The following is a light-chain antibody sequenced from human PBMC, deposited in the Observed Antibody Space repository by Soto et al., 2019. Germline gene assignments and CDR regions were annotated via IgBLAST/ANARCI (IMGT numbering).Light chain of an antibody. Sequence: QSVLTQPASVSGSPGQSITISCTGTSSDIGSYNYVSWYQQHPGKAPKLMIYDVSNRPSGVSNRFSGSKSANTASLTISGLQAEDEADYYCSSYTGSTTPYVFGAGTKLTVL. CDR1: SSDIGSYNY. J-gene: IGLJ1*01. V-gene: IGLV2-14*01. CDR2: DVS. CDR3: SSYTGSTTPYV.